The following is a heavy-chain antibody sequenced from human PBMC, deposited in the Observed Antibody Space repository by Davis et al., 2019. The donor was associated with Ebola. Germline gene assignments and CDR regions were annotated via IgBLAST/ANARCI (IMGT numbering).Heavy chain of an antibody. CDR2: IYPGDSDT. Sequence: PGGSLRLSCKGSGYSFTSYWIGWVRQMPGKGLEWMGIIYPGDSDTRYSPSFQGQVTISADKSISTAYLQWSSLKASDTAMYYCARHSDRYDLAPWGQGTLVTVSS. D-gene: IGHD3-3*01. CDR1: GYSFTSYW. V-gene: IGHV5-51*01. CDR3: ARHSDRYDLAP. J-gene: IGHJ5*02.